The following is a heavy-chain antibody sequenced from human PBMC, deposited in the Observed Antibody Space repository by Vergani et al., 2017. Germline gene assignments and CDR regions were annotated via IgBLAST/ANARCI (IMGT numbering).Heavy chain of an antibody. Sequence: QVQLVQSGAEVKKPGASVKVSCKASGYTLTPYYMHWVRQAPGQGLEWMGIINPGGGSTSYAQKFQGRVTMTRDTSTSTVYMELSSLRSEDTAVYYCARGRTIFGVVITDFDYWGQGTLVTVSS. J-gene: IGHJ4*02. CDR2: INPGGGST. CDR3: ARGRTIFGVVITDFDY. V-gene: IGHV1-46*01. D-gene: IGHD3-3*01. CDR1: GYTLTPYY.